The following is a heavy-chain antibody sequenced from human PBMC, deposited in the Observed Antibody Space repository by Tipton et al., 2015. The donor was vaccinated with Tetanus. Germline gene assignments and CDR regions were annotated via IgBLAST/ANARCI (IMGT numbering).Heavy chain of an antibody. V-gene: IGHV4-59*01. CDR2: ISHTGST. J-gene: IGHJ3*02. CDR1: GGSMSSYY. Sequence: TLSLTCTVSGGSMSSYYWSWIRQPPGKELEWIGYISHTGSTTYHPSLEGRVSISVDTSKNQFSLKVNSVTAADTAVYYSSRGGWLKASDAFDIWGQGTLVTVSS. D-gene: IGHD5-12*01. CDR3: SRGGWLKASDAFDI.